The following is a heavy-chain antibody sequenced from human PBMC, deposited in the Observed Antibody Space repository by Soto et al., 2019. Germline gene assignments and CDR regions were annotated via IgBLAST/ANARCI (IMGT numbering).Heavy chain of an antibody. CDR3: ARGRQTYAY. J-gene: IGHJ4*02. CDR1: VGSFSGYY. CDR2: INHSGST. V-gene: IGHV4-34*01. Sequence: QVQLQQWGAGLLKPSETLSITCAVYVGSFSGYYWSWIRQPPGKGLEWIVEINHSGSTNYNPSLKSLVTLSVDTSKNQFSLQLSFVTAAATAVYYCARGRQTYAYWGQGTLVTVSS.